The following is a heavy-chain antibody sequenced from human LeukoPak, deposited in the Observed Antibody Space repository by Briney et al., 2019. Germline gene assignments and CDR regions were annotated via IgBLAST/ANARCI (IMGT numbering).Heavy chain of an antibody. CDR3: ARTTYYYDSSGWIFDY. D-gene: IGHD3-22*01. CDR1: GGTFSSYA. V-gene: IGHV1-69*05. J-gene: IGHJ4*02. CDR2: IIPIFGTA. Sequence: ASVKVSCKASGGTFSSYAISWLRQAPAQGLEWMGRIIPIFGTANYAQKFQGRVTITTDESTSTAYMELSSLRSEDTAVYYCARTTYYYDSSGWIFDYWGQGTLVTVSS.